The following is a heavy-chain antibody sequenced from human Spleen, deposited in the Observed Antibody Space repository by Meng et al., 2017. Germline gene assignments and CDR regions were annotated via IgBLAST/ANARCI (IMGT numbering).Heavy chain of an antibody. CDR3: ARLTGGYDHFRDF. Sequence: GSLRLSCTVSGGSMSSYSWSWIRQPPGKGLEWIGYIYYSGTINYNPSLKSRVTISLDTSKNQFFLKLTSVTAADTAVYYCARLTGGYDHFRDFWGQGTLVTVSS. CDR1: GGSMSSYS. V-gene: IGHV4-59*08. CDR2: IYYSGTI. J-gene: IGHJ4*02. D-gene: IGHD5-12*01.